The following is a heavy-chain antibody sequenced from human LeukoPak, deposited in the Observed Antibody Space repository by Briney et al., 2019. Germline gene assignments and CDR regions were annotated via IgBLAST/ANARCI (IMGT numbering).Heavy chain of an antibody. D-gene: IGHD4-23*01. CDR2: IYPGDSDT. CDR1: GYSFTSYW. CDR3: ARHPEGGGNSVDYYYYMDV. Sequence: GESLKISCKGSGYSFTSYWIGWVRQMPGKGLEWMGIIYPGDSDTRYSPSFQGQVTISADKSISTAYLQWSSLKASDTAMYYCARHPEGGGNSVDYYYYMDVWGKGTTVTVSS. V-gene: IGHV5-51*01. J-gene: IGHJ6*03.